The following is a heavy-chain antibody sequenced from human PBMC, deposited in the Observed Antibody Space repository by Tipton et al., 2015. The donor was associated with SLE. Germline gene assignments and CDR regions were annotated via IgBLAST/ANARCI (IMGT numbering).Heavy chain of an antibody. V-gene: IGHV3-53*04. Sequence: SLRLSCAASGFTVSSNYMSWVRQAPGKGLEWVSVIYSGGGAHYADSVKGRFTISRHNSKNTLYLQMNSLRAEDTAVYYCARPSGEDYYYGMDVWGQGTTVTVSS. CDR2: IYSGGGA. CDR1: GFTVSSNY. D-gene: IGHD6-19*01. J-gene: IGHJ6*02. CDR3: ARPSGEDYYYGMDV.